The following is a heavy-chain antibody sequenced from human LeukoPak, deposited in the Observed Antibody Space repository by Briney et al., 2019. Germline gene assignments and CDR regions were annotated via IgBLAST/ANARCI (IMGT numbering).Heavy chain of an antibody. D-gene: IGHD2-15*01. CDR1: GFTFSSYE. V-gene: IGHV3-48*03. J-gene: IGHJ4*02. CDR3: ARDLVLLH. Sequence: HPGGSLRLSCAASGFTFSSYEMNWVRQAPGKGLEWVSCTSSGGSTIYYADSVKGRFTISRDNAKNSLFLQMNSLRAEDTAVYYCARDLVLLHWGQGTLVTVSS. CDR2: TSSGGSTI.